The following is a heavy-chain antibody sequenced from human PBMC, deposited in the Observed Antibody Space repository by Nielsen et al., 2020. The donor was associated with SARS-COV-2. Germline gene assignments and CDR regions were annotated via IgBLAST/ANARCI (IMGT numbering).Heavy chain of an antibody. CDR3: ARVGSYGDPEYLDY. J-gene: IGHJ4*02. Sequence: GGSLRLSCAASGFTFDDYAMHWVRQAPGKGLEWVSGISWNSGSIGYADSVKGRFTISRDNAKNSLYLQMNSLRAEDTALYYCARVGSYGDPEYLDYWGQGALVTVSS. D-gene: IGHD4/OR15-4a*01. CDR1: GFTFDDYA. CDR2: ISWNSGSI. V-gene: IGHV3-9*01.